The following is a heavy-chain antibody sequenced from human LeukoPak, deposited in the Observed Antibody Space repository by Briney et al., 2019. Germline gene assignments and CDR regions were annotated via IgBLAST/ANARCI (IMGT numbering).Heavy chain of an antibody. CDR3: ARGGYCSSTSCRPPYFQH. J-gene: IGHJ1*01. CDR2: ISAYNGNT. CDR1: GGTFSSYA. V-gene: IGHV1-18*01. Sequence: GASVKVSCKASGGTFSSYAISWVRQAPGQGLEWMGWISAYNGNTNYAQKLQGRVTMTTDTSTSTAYMELRSLRSDDTAVYYCARGGYCSSTSCRPPYFQHWGQGTLVTVSS. D-gene: IGHD2-2*01.